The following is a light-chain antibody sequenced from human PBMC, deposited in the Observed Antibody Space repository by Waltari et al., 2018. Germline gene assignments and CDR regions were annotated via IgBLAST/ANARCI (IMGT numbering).Light chain of an antibody. Sequence: DIVMTQSPDSLAVSLGGRATINYKSSQSVLYSSNNKNYLAWYQQKPGQPPKLLIYWASTRESGVPDRFSGSGSGTDFTLTISSLQAEDVAVYYCQQYYSTPTFGPGTTVDIK. V-gene: IGKV4-1*01. J-gene: IGKJ3*01. CDR2: WAS. CDR3: QQYYSTPT. CDR1: QSVLYSSNNKNY.